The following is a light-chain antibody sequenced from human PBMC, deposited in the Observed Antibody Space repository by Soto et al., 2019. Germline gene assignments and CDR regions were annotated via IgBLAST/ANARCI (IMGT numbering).Light chain of an antibody. J-gene: IGLJ2*01. CDR2: EVS. CDR3: CSYAGSRTVV. CDR1: SSDVGSYNL. V-gene: IGLV2-23*02. Sequence: QSVLTQPASVSGSPGQSITISCTGTSSDVGSYNLVSWYQQHPGKAPNLMIYEVSKRPSGVSNRFSGSKSGNTASLTISGLQAEDEADYYCCSYAGSRTVVFGGGTKLTVL.